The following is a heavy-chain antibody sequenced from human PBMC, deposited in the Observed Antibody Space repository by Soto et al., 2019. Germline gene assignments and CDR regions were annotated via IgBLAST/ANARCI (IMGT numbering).Heavy chain of an antibody. CDR3: AKDRIAVAGYYYGMDV. J-gene: IGHJ6*02. CDR2: ISYDGSNK. Sequence: VQLVASGGGLIQPGGSLRLSCAASGFTFSSYGMHWVRQAPGKGLEWVAVISYDGSNKYYADSVKGRFTISRDNSKNTLYLQMNSLRAEDTAVYYCAKDRIAVAGYYYGMDVWGQGTTVTVSS. V-gene: IGHV3-30*18. D-gene: IGHD6-19*01. CDR1: GFTFSSYG.